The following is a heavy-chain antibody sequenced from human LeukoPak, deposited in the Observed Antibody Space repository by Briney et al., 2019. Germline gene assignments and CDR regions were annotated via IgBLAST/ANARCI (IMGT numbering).Heavy chain of an antibody. CDR3: ARDWYYYDSSGYDAFDI. V-gene: IGHV4-39*07. D-gene: IGHD3-22*01. CDR1: GGSISSSSYY. CDR2: IYYSGST. J-gene: IGHJ3*02. Sequence: SSETLSLTCTVSGGSISSSSYYWGWIRQPPGKGLEWIGSIYYSGSTYYNPSLKSRVTISVDTSKNQFSLKLSSVTAADTAVYYCARDWYYYDSSGYDAFDIWGQGTMVTVSS.